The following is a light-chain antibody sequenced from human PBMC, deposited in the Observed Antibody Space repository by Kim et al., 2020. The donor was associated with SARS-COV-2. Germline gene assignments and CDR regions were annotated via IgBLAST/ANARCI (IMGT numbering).Light chain of an antibody. CDR2: GKN. CDR1: SLRSYY. CDR3: NSRDSSGNHHNYV. V-gene: IGLV3-19*01. J-gene: IGLJ1*01. Sequence: SSELTQDPAVSVALGQTVRITCQGDSLRSYYASWYQQKPGQAPVLVIYGKNNRPSGIPYRFSGSSSGNTASLTITGAQAEDEADYYCNSRDSSGNHHNYV.